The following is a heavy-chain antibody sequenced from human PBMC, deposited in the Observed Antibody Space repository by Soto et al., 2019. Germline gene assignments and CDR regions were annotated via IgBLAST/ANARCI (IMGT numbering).Heavy chain of an antibody. Sequence: EVQLFASGGDLIQPGRSLRLACVASGLTFGSRAISWVRHSPGEGLVWVSAITDTGGDAKYADSVRGRFANSRDKSKNTLYLQMRPLRAEDSAIYFCVRGSKDSYPGSRIFDFWCRGTLVTVSS. CDR3: VRGSKDSYPGSRIFDF. CDR2: ITDTGGDA. CDR1: GLTFGSRA. V-gene: IGHV3-23*01. D-gene: IGHD3-10*01. J-gene: IGHJ4*02.